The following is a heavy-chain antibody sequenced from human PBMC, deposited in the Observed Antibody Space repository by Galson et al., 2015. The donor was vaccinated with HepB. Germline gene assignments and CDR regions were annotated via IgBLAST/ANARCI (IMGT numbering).Heavy chain of an antibody. CDR1: GFIFSSYD. J-gene: IGHJ2*01. CDR3: ARDRGVARASTANWYFDL. D-gene: IGHD5/OR15-5a*01. Sequence: SLRLSCAASGFIFSSYDMHWVRQVTGKGLEWVSSIGTTSDTFYPDSVKGRFTISRENAKNSLYLQMNSLRAGDTAVYYCARDRGVARASTANWYFDLWGRGTLVTVSS. V-gene: IGHV3-13*01. CDR2: IGTTSDT.